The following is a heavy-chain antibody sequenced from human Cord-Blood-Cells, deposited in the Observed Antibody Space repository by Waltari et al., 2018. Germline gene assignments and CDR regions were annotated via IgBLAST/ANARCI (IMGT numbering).Heavy chain of an antibody. V-gene: IGHV4-34*01. J-gene: IGHJ2*01. CDR3: ARGPPGYDSSGAWYFDL. CDR2: IKHSGST. D-gene: IGHD3-22*01. CDR1: GGSFSGYY. Sequence: QVQLQQWGAGLLKPSETLSLTCAVYGGSFSGYYWSWIRQPPGKGLEWMGEIKHSGSTNYNPSLKSRVTISVDTSKNQFSLKLSSVTAADTAVYYCARGPPGYDSSGAWYFDLWGRGTLVTVSS.